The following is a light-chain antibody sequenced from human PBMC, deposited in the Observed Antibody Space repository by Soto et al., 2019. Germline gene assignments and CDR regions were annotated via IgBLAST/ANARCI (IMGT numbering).Light chain of an antibody. V-gene: IGKV3-20*01. CDR3: QQYSSSPIT. J-gene: IGKJ5*01. CDR1: QSIGSSY. CDR2: GAS. Sequence: EVVLTQSPGTLSLSPGESATLSCRASQSIGSSYLAWYQQKPGQAPRLLIYGASSRATGIPDRFSGGGSGTDFSLTISRLDTEDFAVYYCQQYSSSPITFGQGTRLELK.